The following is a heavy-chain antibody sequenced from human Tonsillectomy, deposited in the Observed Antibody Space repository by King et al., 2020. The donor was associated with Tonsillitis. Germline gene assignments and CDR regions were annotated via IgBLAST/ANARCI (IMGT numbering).Heavy chain of an antibody. V-gene: IGHV4-34*01. J-gene: IGHJ6*02. Sequence: HVQLQQWGAGLLKPSETLSLTCAVYGGSFSGYYWNWIRQPPGKGLEWIGEINHSGSTNYNPSLKSPVTISVDTSKNQFSLKLSSVTAADTAVYYCASQQDYYYGMDVWGQGTTVTVSS. D-gene: IGHD1/OR15-1a*01. CDR2: INHSGST. CDR1: GGSFSGYY. CDR3: ASQQDYYYGMDV.